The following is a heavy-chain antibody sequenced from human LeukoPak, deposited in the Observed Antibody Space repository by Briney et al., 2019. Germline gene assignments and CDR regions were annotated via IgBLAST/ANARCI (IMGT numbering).Heavy chain of an antibody. Sequence: PGGSLRLSCAASGFTLSRYSMNWVRQAPGKGLEWVSSISSSSSYIYYADSVKGRFTISRDNAKNSLYLQMNSLRAEDTAVYYCARDSPLPHITMVRGVIIKWGYYYYYYMDVWGKGTTVTISS. V-gene: IGHV3-21*01. CDR2: ISSSSSYI. D-gene: IGHD3-10*01. J-gene: IGHJ6*03. CDR3: ARDSPLPHITMVRGVIIKWGYYYYYYMDV. CDR1: GFTLSRYS.